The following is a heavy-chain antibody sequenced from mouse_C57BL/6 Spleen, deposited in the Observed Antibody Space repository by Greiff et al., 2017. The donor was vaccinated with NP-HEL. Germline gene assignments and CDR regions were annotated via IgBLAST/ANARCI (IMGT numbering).Heavy chain of an antibody. D-gene: IGHD2-2*01. Sequence: EVMLLESEGGLVQPGSSMKLSCTASGFTFSDYYMAWVRQVPEKGLEWVANINYDGSSTYYLDSLKSRFIISRDNAKNILYLQMSSLKSEDTATYYGASGLYGYDGPFAYWGQGTLVTVSA. CDR1: GFTFSDYY. V-gene: IGHV5-16*01. CDR3: ASGLYGYDGPFAY. CDR2: INYDGSST. J-gene: IGHJ3*01.